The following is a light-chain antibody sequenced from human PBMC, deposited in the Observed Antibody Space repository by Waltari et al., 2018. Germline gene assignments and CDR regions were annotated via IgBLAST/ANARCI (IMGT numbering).Light chain of an antibody. CDR3: QSADSTGSDVV. Sequence: SYELTQPPSVTVSPGQTARTACSGDALTDQYVHWYQQRPGRAPVVVIYKDTKRPSGIPERFSGSSSGKTVTLTISGVQAEDESDYYCQSADSTGSDVVFGGGTKLTVL. CDR2: KDT. CDR1: ALTDQY. V-gene: IGLV3-25*03. J-gene: IGLJ2*01.